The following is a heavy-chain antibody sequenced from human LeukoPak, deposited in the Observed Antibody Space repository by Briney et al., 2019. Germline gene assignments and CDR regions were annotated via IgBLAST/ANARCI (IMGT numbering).Heavy chain of an antibody. J-gene: IGHJ6*03. CDR2: MNPYNGNT. Sequence: ASVKVSCKASGYTFTSYDINWVRQATGQGLEWMGWMNPYNGNTGYAQKFEGRVIMTRDTSISTAYLELSSLTSEDTAVYYCARAAVNLHPNPYYYMDVWGKGTTVTVSS. CDR1: GYTFTSYD. CDR3: ARAAVNLHPNPYYYMDV. V-gene: IGHV1-8*01.